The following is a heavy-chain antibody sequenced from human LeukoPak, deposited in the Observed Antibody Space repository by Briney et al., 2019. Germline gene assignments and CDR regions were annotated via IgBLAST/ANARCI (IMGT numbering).Heavy chain of an antibody. CDR2: MNPNTGNT. J-gene: IGHJ4*02. D-gene: IGHD1-26*01. CDR3: ASIGQPLPHNDY. V-gene: IGHV1-8*01. CDR1: GYTFTSYD. Sequence: GASVKVSCKASGYTFTSYDINCVRQATGQGLEWMGWMNPNTGNTGYAQKFQGRFTMTRNTSITTAYMELSGLRSEDTSVYYCASIGQPLPHNDYWGQGTLVTVSS.